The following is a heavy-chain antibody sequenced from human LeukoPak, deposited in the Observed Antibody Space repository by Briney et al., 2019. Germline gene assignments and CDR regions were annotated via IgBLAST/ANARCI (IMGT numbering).Heavy chain of an antibody. Sequence: GSSVKVSCKASGGTFSSYAISWVRLAPGQGPEWMGGIIPIFGTANYAQKFQGRVTITADESTSTAYMELSSLRSEDTAVYYCARDGYLTEEYYYYYYYMDVWGKGTTVTVSS. CDR3: ARDGYLTEEYYYYYYYMDV. CDR2: IIPIFGTA. D-gene: IGHD5-12*01. V-gene: IGHV1-69*01. CDR1: GGTFSSYA. J-gene: IGHJ6*03.